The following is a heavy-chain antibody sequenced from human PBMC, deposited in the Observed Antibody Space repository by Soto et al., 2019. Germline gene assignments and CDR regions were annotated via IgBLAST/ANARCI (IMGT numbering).Heavy chain of an antibody. Sequence: SETLSLTCAVSGVSFSGYYWSWIRQPPGKGLEWIGEINDSGSSNYNPSLMSRVTISVDTSKTLYFLKLSFVAAAATAVYYCTRGGRELLHYFDYWGQGTLVTVSS. V-gene: IGHV4-34*01. CDR3: TRGGRELLHYFDY. D-gene: IGHD1-26*01. CDR2: INDSGSS. CDR1: GVSFSGYY. J-gene: IGHJ4*02.